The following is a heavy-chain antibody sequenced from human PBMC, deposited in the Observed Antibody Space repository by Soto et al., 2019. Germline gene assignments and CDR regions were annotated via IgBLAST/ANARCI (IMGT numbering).Heavy chain of an antibody. D-gene: IGHD1-7*01. J-gene: IGHJ4*02. CDR2: IYRSGKT. Sequence: PSETLSLTCAVSGYSIRSGYYWGCIRQAPGKGLEWIGSIYRSGKTYYSPSLQSRVTISVDTSKNQFSLKLSSVTAADTAVYFCARDELLYYFDFWGRGTLVTVSS. CDR3: ARDELLYYFDF. CDR1: GYSIRSGYY. V-gene: IGHV4-38-2*02.